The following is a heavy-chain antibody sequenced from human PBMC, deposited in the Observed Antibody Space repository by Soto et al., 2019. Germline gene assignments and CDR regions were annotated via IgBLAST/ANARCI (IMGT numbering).Heavy chain of an antibody. J-gene: IGHJ4*02. CDR1: GFTFSSYG. D-gene: IGHD6-13*01. CDR3: ARWGIAAGDY. V-gene: IGHV3-33*01. CDR2: IWYDGSNK. Sequence: QVQLVESGGGVVQPGRSLRLSCAASGFTFSSYGMHWVRQAPGKGLEWLAVIWYDGSNKYYADSVKGRFTISRDKSKNTLYLQMNSLRAEDTAVYYCARWGIAAGDYWGQGTLVTVSS.